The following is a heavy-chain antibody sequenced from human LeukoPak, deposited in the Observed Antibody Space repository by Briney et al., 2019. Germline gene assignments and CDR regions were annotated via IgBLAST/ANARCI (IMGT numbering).Heavy chain of an antibody. Sequence: SVKVSCKASGGTFSSYAISWVRQAPGQGLEWMGGIIPIFGTANYAQKLQGRVSMTTDTSTSTAYMDLRSLRSDDTAVYYCARDLRYSSGWSASGMDVWGKGTTVTISS. CDR1: GGTFSSYA. D-gene: IGHD6-19*01. J-gene: IGHJ6*03. V-gene: IGHV1-69*05. CDR3: ARDLRYSSGWSASGMDV. CDR2: IIPIFGTA.